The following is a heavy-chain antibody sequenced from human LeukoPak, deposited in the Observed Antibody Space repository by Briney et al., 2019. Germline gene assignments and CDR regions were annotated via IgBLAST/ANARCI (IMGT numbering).Heavy chain of an antibody. D-gene: IGHD6-19*01. J-gene: IGHJ4*02. CDR3: VKRPSSGWYYFEY. Sequence: AGRCLRLSCSASGFTFSSYAMTWVRQAPGKGLVYVSAIISNGGSTYYAASVKGRFTISRVHSKHTLYLQMSRLRAEDTGVYYCVKRPSSGWYYFEYWGKGTLVTVSS. V-gene: IGHV3-64D*06. CDR2: IISNGGST. CDR1: GFTFSSYA.